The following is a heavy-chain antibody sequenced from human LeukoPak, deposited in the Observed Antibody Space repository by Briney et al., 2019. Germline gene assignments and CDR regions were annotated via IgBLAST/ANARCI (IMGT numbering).Heavy chain of an antibody. CDR3: AKDLSSSWNYFDY. Sequence: GGSLRLSCAASGFSLDDYAMHWVRQAPGKGLEWVSAISWNGNSIVYADSVKGRFTIARDNAKNSLYLQMNSLRAEDTAVYYCAKDLSSSWNYFDYWGQGTLVTVSS. D-gene: IGHD6-13*01. CDR2: ISWNGNSI. CDR1: GFSLDDYA. V-gene: IGHV3-9*01. J-gene: IGHJ4*02.